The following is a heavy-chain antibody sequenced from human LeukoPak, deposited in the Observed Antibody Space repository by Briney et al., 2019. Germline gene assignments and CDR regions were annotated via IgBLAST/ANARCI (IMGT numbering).Heavy chain of an antibody. J-gene: IGHJ4*03. CDR1: GGSFSAYY. V-gene: IGHV4-34*01. D-gene: IGHD1-1*01. CDR2: INHRGDT. CDR3: ARGPTIGETGYFDY. Sequence: SETLSLTCAVYGGSFSAYYWSWIRQSPGKGLEWIAEINHRGDTNYNPSVKSRVSISVDTSKNQFPLKVTSLTAADTAVYYCARGPTIGETGYFDYWGQGTLVTVSS.